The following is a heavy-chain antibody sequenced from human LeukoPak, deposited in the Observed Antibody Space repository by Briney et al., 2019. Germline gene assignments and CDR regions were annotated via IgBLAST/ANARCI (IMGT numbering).Heavy chain of an antibody. Sequence: GGSLRLSCAASGFTFSSYGMHWVRQAPGKGLEWVAVISYDGSNKYYADSVKGRFTISRDNSKNTLYLQMNSLRAEDTAVYYCARNLLGYCTNGVCFLDYWGQGTLVTVSS. CDR2: ISYDGSNK. CDR1: GFTFSSYG. J-gene: IGHJ4*02. D-gene: IGHD2-8*01. CDR3: ARNLLGYCTNGVCFLDY. V-gene: IGHV3-30*03.